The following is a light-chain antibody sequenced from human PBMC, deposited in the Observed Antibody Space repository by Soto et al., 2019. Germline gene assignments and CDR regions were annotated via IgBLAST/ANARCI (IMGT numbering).Light chain of an antibody. Sequence: QLVLTQSPSASASLGASVKLTCTLNSGHTSYAIAWHQQQPEKGPRYLMKPNSDGSHTKGDGIPDRFSGSSSGAERYLIISSLPSEDEADYYCQTWGTGAVVFGGGTKLTVL. CDR1: SGHTSYA. V-gene: IGLV4-69*01. CDR2: PNSDGSH. J-gene: IGLJ2*01. CDR3: QTWGTGAVV.